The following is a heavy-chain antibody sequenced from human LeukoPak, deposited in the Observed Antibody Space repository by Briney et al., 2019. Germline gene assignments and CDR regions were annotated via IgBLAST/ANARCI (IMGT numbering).Heavy chain of an antibody. Sequence: GGSLRLSCAASGFTFSSDSMNWVRQAPAKGLEWVSSISSSSSYIYYADSVKGRFTISRDNAKNSLYLQMNSLRAEHTAVYYCARVGDSGGWWAPSDWYFDLWGRGTLVTVSS. V-gene: IGHV3-21*01. D-gene: IGHD6-19*01. J-gene: IGHJ2*01. CDR1: GFTFSSDS. CDR2: ISSSSSYI. CDR3: ARVGDSGGWWAPSDWYFDL.